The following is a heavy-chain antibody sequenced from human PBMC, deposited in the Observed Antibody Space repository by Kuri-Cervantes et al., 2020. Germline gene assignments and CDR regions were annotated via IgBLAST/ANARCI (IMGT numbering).Heavy chain of an antibody. V-gene: IGHV1-18*01. Sequence: ASVKVSCKASGYTFTNYGISWVRQAPGQGLEWMGWISAYNGNTNYARKLQGRVTMTTDTSTSTAYMELRSLRSDDTAVYYGARDLYSGSYWGGYYYYGMDVWGQGTTVTVSS. D-gene: IGHD1-26*01. J-gene: IGHJ6*02. CDR2: ISAYNGNT. CDR1: GYTFTNYG. CDR3: ARDLYSGSYWGGYYYYGMDV.